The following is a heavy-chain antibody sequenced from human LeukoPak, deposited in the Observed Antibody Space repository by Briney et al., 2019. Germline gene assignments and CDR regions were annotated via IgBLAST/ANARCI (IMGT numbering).Heavy chain of an antibody. V-gene: IGHV4-34*01. Sequence: SETLSLTCAVYGGSFSGYYWSWIRQPPGKGLEWIGEINHSGSTNYNPSLKSRVTISVDTSKNQFSLKLSSVTAADTAVYYCAREGPHRKYFQHWGQGTLVTVSS. J-gene: IGHJ1*01. CDR1: GGSFSGYY. CDR3: AREGPHRKYFQH. CDR2: INHSGST.